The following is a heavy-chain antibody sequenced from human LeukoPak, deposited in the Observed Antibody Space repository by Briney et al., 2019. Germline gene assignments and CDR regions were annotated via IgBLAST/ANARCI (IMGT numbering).Heavy chain of an antibody. CDR1: GGSFSGYY. V-gene: IGHV4-34*01. CDR3: ARGRKYQLLYYFDY. J-gene: IGHJ4*02. CDR2: INHSGST. D-gene: IGHD2-2*01. Sequence: PSETLSLTCAVYGGSFSGYYWSWIRQPPGKGLEWIGEINHSGSTNYNPSLKSRVTISVDTSKNQFSLKLSSVTAADTAVYYCARGRKYQLLYYFDYWGQGTLVTVSS.